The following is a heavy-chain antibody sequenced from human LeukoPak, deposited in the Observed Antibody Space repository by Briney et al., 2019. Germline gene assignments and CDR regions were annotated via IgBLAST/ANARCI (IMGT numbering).Heavy chain of an antibody. D-gene: IGHD6-19*01. CDR1: GFIFSNYV. CDR3: VKVGGGGGWYWSP. CDR2: ISDSGDNT. J-gene: IGHJ5*02. Sequence: GGPLRPSCPASGFIFSNYVMRCFHPPPGNTLKRVSGISDSGDNTDYADSVKGRFTISRDNSKNTLFLQMNILRVEDTAVYYCVKVGGGGGWYWSPWGQGTLVTVSS. V-gene: IGHV3-23*01.